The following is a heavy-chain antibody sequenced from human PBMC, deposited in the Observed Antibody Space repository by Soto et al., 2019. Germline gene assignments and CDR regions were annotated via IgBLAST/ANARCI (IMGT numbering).Heavy chain of an antibody. CDR3: AKAPMYYDFWSGYYLNYGMDV. D-gene: IGHD3-3*01. Sequence: GGSLRLSCAASGFTFSSYSMNWVRQAPGKWLEWVSSISSSSSYIYYADSVKGRFTISRDNAKNSLYLQMNSLRAEDTAVYYCAKAPMYYDFWSGYYLNYGMDVWGQGTTVNVSS. V-gene: IGHV3-21*04. CDR2: ISSSSSYI. J-gene: IGHJ6*02. CDR1: GFTFSSYS.